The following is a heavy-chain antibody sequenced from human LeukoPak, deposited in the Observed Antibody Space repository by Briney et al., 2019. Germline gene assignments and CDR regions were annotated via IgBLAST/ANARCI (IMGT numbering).Heavy chain of an antibody. CDR3: AREGYYGSGSPPSLYFDY. V-gene: IGHV3-33*01. D-gene: IGHD3-10*01. J-gene: IGHJ4*02. Sequence: GGSLRLSCAASGFTFSSYGMHWVRQAPGKGLEWVAVIWYDGSNKYYADSVKGRFTISRDNSRSTLYLQMNSLRPEDTAIYYCAREGYYGSGSPPSLYFDYWGQGTLVTVSS. CDR1: GFTFSSYG. CDR2: IWYDGSNK.